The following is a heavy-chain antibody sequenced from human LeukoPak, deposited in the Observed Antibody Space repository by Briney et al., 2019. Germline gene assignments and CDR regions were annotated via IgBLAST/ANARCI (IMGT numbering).Heavy chain of an antibody. D-gene: IGHD3-22*01. CDR3: AIASIFDNDSSGRWYFGY. J-gene: IGHJ4*02. V-gene: IGHV3-11*04. Sequence: GGSLTLSCAASGSTSSDHYMSWIRQAPGKGLEWISYISHSGATIYYADSVKGRFTISRHNAKHSLYMQADRQIATRTALSDRAIASIFDNDSSGRWYFGYWGQGTLVTVSS. CDR2: ISHSGATI. CDR1: GSTSSDHY.